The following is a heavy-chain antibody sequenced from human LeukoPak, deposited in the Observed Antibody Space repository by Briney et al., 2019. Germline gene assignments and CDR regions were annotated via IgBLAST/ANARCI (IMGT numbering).Heavy chain of an antibody. CDR1: GFTFSRYW. V-gene: IGHV3-7*03. J-gene: IGHJ4*02. Sequence: GGSLRLSCAASGFTFSRYWMSWVRQAPGEGLEWVANIKQDGDLKHYVDSVRGRFTVSRDNAKNSLYLQMNSLRAEDTAMYYCARDIRAVGVTLYFDYWGQGILVTVTS. D-gene: IGHD1-26*01. CDR2: IKQDGDLK. CDR3: ARDIRAVGVTLYFDY.